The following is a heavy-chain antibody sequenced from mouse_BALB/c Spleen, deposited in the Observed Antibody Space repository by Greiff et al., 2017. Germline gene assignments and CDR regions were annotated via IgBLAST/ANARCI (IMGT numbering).Heavy chain of an antibody. V-gene: IGHV5-6-4*01. CDR3: TREGDYDDWFAY. J-gene: IGHJ3*01. Sequence: EVKLMESGGGLVKPGGSLKLSCAASGFTFSSYTMSWVRQTPEKRLEWVATISSGGSYTYYPDSVKGRFTISRDNAKNTLYLQMSSLKSEDTAMYYCTREGDYDDWFAYWGQGTLVTVSA. CDR2: ISSGGSYT. CDR1: GFTFSSYT. D-gene: IGHD2-4*01.